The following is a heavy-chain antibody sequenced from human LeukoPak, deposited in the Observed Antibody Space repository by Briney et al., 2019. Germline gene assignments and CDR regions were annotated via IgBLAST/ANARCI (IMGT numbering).Heavy chain of an antibody. V-gene: IGHV4-4*02. J-gene: IGHJ3*02. Sequence: SGTLSLTCAVSGGSISSSNWWSWVRQPPGKGLEWIGEIYHSGSTNYNPSLKSRVTMSVDTSKNQFSLKLSSVTAADTAVYYCASRPLFGAFDIWGQGTMVTVSS. CDR1: GGSISSSNW. CDR3: ASRPLFGAFDI. CDR2: IYHSGST. D-gene: IGHD3-10*01.